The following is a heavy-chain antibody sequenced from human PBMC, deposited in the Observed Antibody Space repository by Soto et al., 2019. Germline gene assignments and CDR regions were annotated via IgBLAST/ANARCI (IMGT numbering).Heavy chain of an antibody. J-gene: IGHJ4*02. CDR2: IIPIFGTA. Sequence: SVKVSCKASGGTFSSYAISWVRQAPGQGLEWMGGIIPIFGTANYAQKFQGRVTITADKSTSTAYMELSSLRSEDTAVYYCARKRNIVVVTALYYFDYWGQGTLVTVS. D-gene: IGHD2-21*02. CDR3: ARKRNIVVVTALYYFDY. CDR1: GGTFSSYA. V-gene: IGHV1-69*06.